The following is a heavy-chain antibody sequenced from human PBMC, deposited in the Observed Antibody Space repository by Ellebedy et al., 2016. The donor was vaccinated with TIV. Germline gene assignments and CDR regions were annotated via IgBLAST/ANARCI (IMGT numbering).Heavy chain of an antibody. Sequence: SETLSLTCAVYGGSFSDYYWTWIRLPPGKGLEWIGEINQSGRTNYNPSLDKGRVTISVDTSKNQFSLNLRSVTAADTAVYYCAPGLGIAMAGAPAWGQGTPVTVSS. CDR1: GGSFSDYY. CDR3: APGLGIAMAGAPA. D-gene: IGHD6-19*01. V-gene: IGHV4-34*01. J-gene: IGHJ4*02. CDR2: INQSGRT.